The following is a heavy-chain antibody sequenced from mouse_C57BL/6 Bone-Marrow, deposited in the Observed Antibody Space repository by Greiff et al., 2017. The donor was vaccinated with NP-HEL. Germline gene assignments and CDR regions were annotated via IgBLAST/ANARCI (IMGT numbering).Heavy chain of an antibody. V-gene: IGHV5-12*01. D-gene: IGHD2-4*01. Sequence: EVMLVESGGGLVQPGGSLKLSCAASGFTFSDYYMYWVRQTPEKRLEWVAYISNGGGSTYYPDTVKGRFTISRDNAKNTLYLQMSRLKSEDTAMYYCARPLYDYDEDWYFDVWGTGTTVTVSS. CDR3: ARPLYDYDEDWYFDV. CDR1: GFTFSDYY. CDR2: ISNGGGST. J-gene: IGHJ1*03.